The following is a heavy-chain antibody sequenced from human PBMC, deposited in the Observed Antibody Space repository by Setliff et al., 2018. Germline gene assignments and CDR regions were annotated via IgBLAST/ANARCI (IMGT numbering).Heavy chain of an antibody. V-gene: IGHV4-39*07. CDR3: ARRETYYNFWSGYFDY. J-gene: IGHJ4*02. CDR2: IYYSGST. CDR1: GGSISSSSYY. Sequence: SETLSLTCTVSGGSISSSSYYWGWIRQPPGKGLEWIGSIYYSGSTYYNPSLKSRVTISVDKSKNQFSLKLSSVTAADTAVYYCARRETYYNFWSGYFDYWGQGTLVTVSS. D-gene: IGHD3-3*01.